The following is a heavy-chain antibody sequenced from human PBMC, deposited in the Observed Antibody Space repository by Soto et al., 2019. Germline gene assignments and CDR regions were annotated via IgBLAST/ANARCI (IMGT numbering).Heavy chain of an antibody. J-gene: IGHJ4*02. Sequence: HGESLKISCKGSGYSFTSYWIGWVRQMPGKGLEWMGIIYPGDSDTRYSPSFQGQVTISADKSISTAYLQWSSLKASDTAMYYCARGYGDYDAGGLYFDYWGQGTLVTVSS. CDR1: GYSFTSYW. CDR2: IYPGDSDT. D-gene: IGHD4-17*01. CDR3: ARGYGDYDAGGLYFDY. V-gene: IGHV5-51*01.